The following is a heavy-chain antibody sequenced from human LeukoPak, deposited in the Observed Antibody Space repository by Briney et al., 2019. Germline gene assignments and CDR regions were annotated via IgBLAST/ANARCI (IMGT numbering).Heavy chain of an antibody. CDR1: GYTFTSYG. D-gene: IGHD3-22*01. Sequence: ASVKVSCKASGYTFTSYGISWVRQAPGRGLEWMGWINAYNGNTNYAQKLQGRVTMTTDTSTSTAYMKLRSLRSDDTAVYYCARESSVFPPIYDSSGCLDYWGQGTLVTVSS. CDR3: ARESSVFPPIYDSSGCLDY. V-gene: IGHV1-18*01. CDR2: INAYNGNT. J-gene: IGHJ4*02.